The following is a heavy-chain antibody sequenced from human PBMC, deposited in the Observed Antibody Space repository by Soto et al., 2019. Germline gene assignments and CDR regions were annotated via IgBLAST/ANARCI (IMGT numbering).Heavy chain of an antibody. Sequence: PSETLSLTCSVSGASIYNGGYFWSWIRQSPGKGLEWIGHIHNSGSPYNNPSLKSRVTISVDTSKNQFSLKLSSVTAADTAVYYCARYYVENFDYWGQGTLVTVSS. J-gene: IGHJ4*02. V-gene: IGHV4-30-4*01. CDR3: ARYYVENFDY. D-gene: IGHD3-16*01. CDR2: IHNSGSP. CDR1: GASIYNGGYF.